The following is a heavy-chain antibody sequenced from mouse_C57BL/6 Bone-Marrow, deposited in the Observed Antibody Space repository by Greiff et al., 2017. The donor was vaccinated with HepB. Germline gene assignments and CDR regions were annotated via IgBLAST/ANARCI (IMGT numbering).Heavy chain of an antibody. CDR1: GYTFTSYW. J-gene: IGHJ3*01. Sequence: QVQLQQPGAELVKPGASVKLSCKASGYTFTSYWMQWVKQRPGQGLEWIGEIDPSDSYTNYNQKFKGKATLTVDTSSSTAYMQLSSLKSEDSAVYDCAYYYPFAYGGQGTRVTVSA. V-gene: IGHV1-50*01. CDR2: IDPSDSYT. D-gene: IGHD1-1*01. CDR3: AYYYPFAY.